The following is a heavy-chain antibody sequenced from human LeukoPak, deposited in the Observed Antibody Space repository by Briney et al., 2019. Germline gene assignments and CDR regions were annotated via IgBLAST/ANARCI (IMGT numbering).Heavy chain of an antibody. CDR3: ARDARRYYFGY. J-gene: IGHJ4*02. CDR1: GGSFSGYY. CDR2: IYTSGST. V-gene: IGHV4-4*07. Sequence: KPSETLSLTCAVYGGSFSGYYWSWIRQPAGKGLEWIGRIYTSGSTNYNPSLKSRVTISVDTSKNQFSLKLSSVTAADTAVYYCARDARRYYFGYWGQGTLVTVSS.